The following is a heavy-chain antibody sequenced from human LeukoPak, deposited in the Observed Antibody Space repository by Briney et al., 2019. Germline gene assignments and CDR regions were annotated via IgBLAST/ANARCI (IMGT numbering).Heavy chain of an antibody. Sequence: GASVKVSCKASGYTFTSYGISWVRQAPGQGLEWMGWISAYNGNTNYAQKLQGRVTMTTYTSTSTAYMELRSLRSDDTAVYYCAREGTVAGTPRDYYYYYMDVWGKGTTVTVSS. CDR1: GYTFTSYG. V-gene: IGHV1-18*01. CDR3: AREGTVAGTPRDYYYYYMDV. J-gene: IGHJ6*03. D-gene: IGHD6-19*01. CDR2: ISAYNGNT.